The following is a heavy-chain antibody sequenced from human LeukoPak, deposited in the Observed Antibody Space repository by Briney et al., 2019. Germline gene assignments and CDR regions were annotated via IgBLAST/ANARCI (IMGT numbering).Heavy chain of an antibody. CDR1: GYTFTDYY. D-gene: IGHD2-15*01. J-gene: IGHJ4*02. Sequence: ASVKVSCKASGYTFTDYYIHWVRQAPGQRLEWMGWINPNTGDTESAQNFQGRVTMTRDTTISTAYLELTRLTSDDTAVYYCASYPRYVSTPPFDYWGQGTLVTVSS. V-gene: IGHV1-2*02. CDR2: INPNTGDT. CDR3: ASYPRYVSTPPFDY.